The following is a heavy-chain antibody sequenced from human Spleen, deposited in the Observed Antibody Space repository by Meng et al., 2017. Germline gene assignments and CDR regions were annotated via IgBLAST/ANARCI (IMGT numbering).Heavy chain of an antibody. Sequence: GSLRLSCTVSGGSVSSGSYYWSWIRQPPGKGLEWIGYIYYSGSTNYNPSLKSRVSISVDTSRNQFSLKLSSVTAADTAVYYCARVVGRGWFDLWGQGTLVTVSS. V-gene: IGHV4-61*01. J-gene: IGHJ5*02. CDR3: ARVVGRGWFDL. CDR2: IYYSGST. D-gene: IGHD1-26*01. CDR1: GGSVSSGSYY.